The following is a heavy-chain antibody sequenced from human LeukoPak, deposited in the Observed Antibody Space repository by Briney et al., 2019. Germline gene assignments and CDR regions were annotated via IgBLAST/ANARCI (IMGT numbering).Heavy chain of an antibody. CDR1: GFTFSGSA. Sequence: GGSLRLSCAASGFTFSGSAMHWVRQASGKGLEWVGRIRSKANSYATAYAASVKGRFTISRDDSKNTAYLQMNSLRAEDTAVYYCAKSISAYYYDSSGYSQGYWGQGTLVTVSS. V-gene: IGHV3-73*01. CDR2: IRSKANSYAT. CDR3: AKSISAYYYDSSGYSQGY. D-gene: IGHD3-22*01. J-gene: IGHJ4*02.